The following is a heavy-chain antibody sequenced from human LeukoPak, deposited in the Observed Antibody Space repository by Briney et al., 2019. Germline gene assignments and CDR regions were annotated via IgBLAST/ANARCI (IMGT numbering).Heavy chain of an antibody. CDR1: GFTFSSYA. CDR2: ISYDGSNK. Sequence: GGSLRLSCAASGFTFSSYAMHWVRQAPGKGLEWVAVISYDGSNKYYADSVKGRFTISRDNSKNTLYLQMNSLRAEDTAVYYCATLWPRDYWGQGTLVTVSS. J-gene: IGHJ4*02. D-gene: IGHD3-10*01. V-gene: IGHV3-30-3*01. CDR3: ATLWPRDY.